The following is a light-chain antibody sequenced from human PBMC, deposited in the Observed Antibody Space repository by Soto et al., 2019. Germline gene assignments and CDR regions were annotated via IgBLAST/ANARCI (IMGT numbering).Light chain of an antibody. CDR3: QHERT. CDR1: QSISSW. J-gene: IGKJ1*01. V-gene: IGKV1-5*01. CDR2: GAS. Sequence: DVQMTQSPSTLSASVGDRVTITCRASQSISSWLAWYQQKPGKAPKLLIYGASSLERGVPSRFSGSGSGTEFTRTITSLQPEDFATYYCQHERTFGQGTKVEVK.